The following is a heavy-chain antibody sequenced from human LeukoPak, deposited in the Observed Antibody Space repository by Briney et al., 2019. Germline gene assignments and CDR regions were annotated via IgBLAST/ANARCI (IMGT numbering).Heavy chain of an antibody. V-gene: IGHV4-59*01. J-gene: IGHJ6*02. CDR1: GGSISSYY. Sequence: SETLSLTCTVSGGSISSYYWSWIRQPPGKGLEWIGYIYYSGSTNYNPSLKSRVTISVDTSKNQFSLKLSSVTAADTAVYYCARRGIAVAGKRYYYYGMDVWGQGTTVTVSS. CDR3: ARRGIAVAGKRYYYYGMDV. CDR2: IYYSGST. D-gene: IGHD6-19*01.